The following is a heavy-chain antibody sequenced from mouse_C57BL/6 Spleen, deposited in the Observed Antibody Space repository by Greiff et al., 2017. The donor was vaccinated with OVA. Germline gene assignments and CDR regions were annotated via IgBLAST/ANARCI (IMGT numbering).Heavy chain of an antibody. CDR2: IWSGGST. V-gene: IGHV2-2*01. CDR1: GFSLTSYG. Sequence: QVQLQQSGPGLVQPSQSLSINCTVSGFSLTSYGVHWVRQSPGKGLEWLGVIWSGGSTDYKAAFIARQSISKDNSKSQVFFKMNSLQADDTAIYYCASDYDYEGAMDYWGQGTSVTVSS. CDR3: ASDYDYEGAMDY. D-gene: IGHD2-4*01. J-gene: IGHJ4*01.